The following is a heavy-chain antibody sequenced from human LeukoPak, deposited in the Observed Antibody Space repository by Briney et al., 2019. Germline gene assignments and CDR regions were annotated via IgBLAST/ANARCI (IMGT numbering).Heavy chain of an antibody. Sequence: GGSLRLSCAASGFTFSSYAMSWVRQAPGKGLEWVSAISGSGGSTYYADSVKGRFTISRDNSKNTLYLQMNSLRDEDTAVYYGAKSDGCSSWVYYDYGMDVWGQGTTVTVSS. CDR2: ISGSGGST. J-gene: IGHJ6*02. D-gene: IGHD6-13*01. CDR3: AKSDGCSSWVYYDYGMDV. CDR1: GFTFSSYA. V-gene: IGHV3-23*01.